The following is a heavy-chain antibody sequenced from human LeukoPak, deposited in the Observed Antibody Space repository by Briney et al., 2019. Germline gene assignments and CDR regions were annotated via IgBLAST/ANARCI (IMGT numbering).Heavy chain of an antibody. Sequence: SETLSLTCTVSGGSISSPYWTWIGQPPGKGLEWIGYIYYGGSTDYSPSLKSRATISLDTSKNQFSLHLTSVTAADTAVYYCARQLAGLAPPGFIDSWGQGTLVTVSS. CDR3: ARQLAGLAPPGFIDS. J-gene: IGHJ4*02. V-gene: IGHV4-59*08. CDR2: IYYGGST. CDR1: GGSISSPY. D-gene: IGHD3-3*02.